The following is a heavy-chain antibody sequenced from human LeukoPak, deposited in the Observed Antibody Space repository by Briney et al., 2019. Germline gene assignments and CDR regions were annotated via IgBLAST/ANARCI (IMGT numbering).Heavy chain of an antibody. CDR1: GFTFSNYN. D-gene: IGHD2-2*01. CDR3: TRDQRKYCSRTTCFVFDI. CDR2: IKQDGSEK. J-gene: IGHJ3*02. Sequence: PGGSLRLSCAASGFTFSNYNMNWVRQAPGKGLEWVANIKQDGSEKNYVDSVKGRFTISRDNARNSLFLQMNSLRAEDTAVYYCTRDQRKYCSRTTCFVFDIWGQGTVVSVSS. V-gene: IGHV3-7*01.